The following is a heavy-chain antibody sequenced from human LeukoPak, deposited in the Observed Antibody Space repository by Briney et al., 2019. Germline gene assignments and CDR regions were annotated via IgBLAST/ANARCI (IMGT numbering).Heavy chain of an antibody. D-gene: IGHD5-18*01. Sequence: SETLSLTCTVSGASIRDYHWNWVRQPLGKGLEWIGYSHYTGNTDYNPSLKSRVTISVDTSKNQFSLSVTSVTAADAAVYYCATQAGGYASGSFDYWGQGTLDTVSS. CDR1: GASIRDYH. J-gene: IGHJ4*02. V-gene: IGHV4-59*08. CDR3: ATQAGGYASGSFDY. CDR2: SHYTGNT.